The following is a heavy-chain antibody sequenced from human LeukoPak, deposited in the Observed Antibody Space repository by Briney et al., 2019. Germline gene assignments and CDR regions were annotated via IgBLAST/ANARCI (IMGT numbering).Heavy chain of an antibody. Sequence: SETLSLTCTVSGVSISSGDYYWSWIRQPPGKGLEWIGYIYYSGSTYYNPSLKSRVTISVDTSKNQFSLKLSSVTAADTAVYYCARNNYGGNSLDYWGQGTLVTVSS. V-gene: IGHV4-30-4*01. CDR2: IYYSGST. D-gene: IGHD4-23*01. J-gene: IGHJ4*02. CDR1: GVSISSGDYY. CDR3: ARNNYGGNSLDY.